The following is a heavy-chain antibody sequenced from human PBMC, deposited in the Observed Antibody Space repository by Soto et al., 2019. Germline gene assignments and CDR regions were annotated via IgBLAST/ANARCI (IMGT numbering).Heavy chain of an antibody. CDR2: ISGYNGDT. D-gene: IGHD2-8*01. V-gene: IGHV1-18*01. CDR3: AKNGQPPYYCYGLDV. Sequence: QGHLVQSEAEVKKSGASVKVSCKASGYTFTRYGISWVRQAPGQGLEWMGWISGYNGDTNYAQKFEGRVSMTIDTSTTTSYMELRSLTSDDTAVYYCAKNGQPPYYCYGLDVWGQVTKVTVSS. CDR1: GYTFTRYG. J-gene: IGHJ6*02.